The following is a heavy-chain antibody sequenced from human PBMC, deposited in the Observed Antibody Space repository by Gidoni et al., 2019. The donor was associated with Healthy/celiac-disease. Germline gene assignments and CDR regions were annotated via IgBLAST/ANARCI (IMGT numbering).Heavy chain of an antibody. J-gene: IGHJ6*02. Sequence: QVQLVESGGGVVQPGRSLRLSCAASGFTFSSYAMHWVRQAPGKGLEGVAVISYDGSNKYYADSVKGRFTISRDNSKNTLYLQMNSLRAEDTAVYYCAREELRFLEWLSPYYYGMDVWGQGTTVTVSS. V-gene: IGHV3-30*04. CDR3: AREELRFLEWLSPYYYGMDV. CDR2: ISYDGSNK. CDR1: GFTFSSYA. D-gene: IGHD3-3*01.